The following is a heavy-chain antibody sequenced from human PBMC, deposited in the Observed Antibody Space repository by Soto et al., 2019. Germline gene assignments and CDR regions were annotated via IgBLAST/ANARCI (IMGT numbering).Heavy chain of an antibody. D-gene: IGHD2-2*02. CDR3: ARARGNCSSTSCYKYIYYYYGMDV. CDR2: TYYRSKWYN. J-gene: IGHJ6*02. CDR1: GDSVSSNSAA. Sequence: PSQTLSLTCAISGDSVSSNSAAWNWIRQSPSRGLEWLGRTYYRSKWYNDYAVSVKSRITINPXTSKNQFSLQPNSVTPEDTAVYYCARARGNCSSTSCYKYIYYYYGMDVWGQGTTVTVSS. V-gene: IGHV6-1*01.